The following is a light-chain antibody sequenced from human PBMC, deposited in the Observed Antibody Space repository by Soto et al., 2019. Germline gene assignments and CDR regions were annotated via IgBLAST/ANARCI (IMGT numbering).Light chain of an antibody. V-gene: IGLV2-14*01. CDR2: EVS. CDR1: SSDIGGYKH. J-gene: IGLJ1*01. CDR3: SSYTTSSTQV. Sequence: QSVLTQPASVSGSPGQSITISCTGTSSDIGGYKHVSWYQQHPGKGPKLMIYEVSNRPSGVSNRFSGSKSGNTASLTISGLQAEDEADYYCSSYTTSSTQVFGTGTKLTVL.